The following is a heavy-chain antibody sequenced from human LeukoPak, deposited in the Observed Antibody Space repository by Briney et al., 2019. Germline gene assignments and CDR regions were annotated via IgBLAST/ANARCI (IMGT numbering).Heavy chain of an antibody. D-gene: IGHD3-10*01. V-gene: IGHV3-30*02. Sequence: GGSLRLSCAASGFTFSSYGMHWVRQAPGKGLEWVAFIRYDGSNKYYADSVKGRFTISRDNSKNTLYLQMNSLRAEDTAVYYCACYYGSGSSYFDYWGQGTLVTVSS. CDR2: IRYDGSNK. CDR3: ACYYGSGSSYFDY. J-gene: IGHJ4*02. CDR1: GFTFSSYG.